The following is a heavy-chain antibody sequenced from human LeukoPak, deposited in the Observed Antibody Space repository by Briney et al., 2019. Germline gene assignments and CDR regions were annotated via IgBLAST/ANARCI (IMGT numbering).Heavy chain of an antibody. D-gene: IGHD5-18*01. J-gene: IGHJ2*01. CDR2: IYSGGST. CDR1: GFTVSSNS. Sequence: PGGSLRLSCAASGFTVSSNSMSWVRQAPGKGLEWVSVIYSGGSTYYADSVKGRFTISRDNSKNTLYLQMNSLRAEDTAVYYCARTYSGYSYGMYWYFDLWDRGTLVTGSS. V-gene: IGHV3-53*01. CDR3: ARTYSGYSYGMYWYFDL.